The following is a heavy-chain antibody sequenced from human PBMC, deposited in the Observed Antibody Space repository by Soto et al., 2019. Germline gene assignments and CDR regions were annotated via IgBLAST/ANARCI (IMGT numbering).Heavy chain of an antibody. Sequence: QAQLVQSGAEVKKPGASVKVSCRASGYTFSSYGYAWVRQAPGQGLEWMGWISAYNGDTNYAQKFQDRFTLTTDTSTTTAYMELRNLGSADTAVYYCARSGAYCTSITCLFDSFWGLGTLVTVSS. CDR1: GYTFSSYG. CDR2: ISAYNGDT. V-gene: IGHV1-18*01. D-gene: IGHD2-8*01. CDR3: ARSGAYCTSITCLFDSF. J-gene: IGHJ4*02.